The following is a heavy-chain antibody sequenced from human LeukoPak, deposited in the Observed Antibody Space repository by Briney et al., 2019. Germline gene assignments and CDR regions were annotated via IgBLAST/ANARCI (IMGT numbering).Heavy chain of an antibody. V-gene: IGHV1-18*01. Sequence: GASVTVSFKASGYTFTNYGISWVRQAPGQGQEGMGWISAYNGNTNYAQKLQGRVTMTTDTSTITAYMELRSLRSDDTAVYYCARVEGVYYDAIWGQGTMVTVSS. CDR2: ISAYNGNT. D-gene: IGHD3-22*01. CDR3: ARVEGVYYDAI. CDR1: GYTFTNYG. J-gene: IGHJ3*02.